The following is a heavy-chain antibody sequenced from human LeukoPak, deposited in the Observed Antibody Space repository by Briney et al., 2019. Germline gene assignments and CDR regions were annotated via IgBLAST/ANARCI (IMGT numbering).Heavy chain of an antibody. Sequence: GGSLRLSCAVSGFTVSSDYMSWVRQAPGKGLEWVSVIYGGGDTYYADSVRGRFTISRDNFENTLFLQMDSLRPEDTAVYYCTRLLPSSHHFFDSWGQGTLVTVSS. CDR1: GFTVSSDY. J-gene: IGHJ4*02. CDR2: IYGGGDT. CDR3: TRLLPSSHHFFDS. V-gene: IGHV3-53*01. D-gene: IGHD6-6*01.